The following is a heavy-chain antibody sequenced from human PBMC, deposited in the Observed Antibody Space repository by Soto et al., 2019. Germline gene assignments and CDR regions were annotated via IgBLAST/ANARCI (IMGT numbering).Heavy chain of an antibody. D-gene: IGHD5-18*01. J-gene: IGHJ5*02. CDR3: ARGGYRTLAWFDP. Sequence: PSETLSLPCTVSGGSIRYYYWSWSRQSPGKGLEWIANIYHSGTTNYNLSLKGRVSISIDSSKNQVSLRLKSVTAADTAVYYCARGGYRTLAWFDPWGQGTLVTVSS. CDR2: IYHSGTT. V-gene: IGHV4-59*01. CDR1: GGSIRYYY.